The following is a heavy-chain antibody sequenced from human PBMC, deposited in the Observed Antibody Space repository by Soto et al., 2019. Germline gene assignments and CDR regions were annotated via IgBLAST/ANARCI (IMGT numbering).Heavy chain of an antibody. V-gene: IGHV1-46*01. CDR2: INPSGGST. CDR1: GYTFTSYY. J-gene: IGHJ6*02. D-gene: IGHD3-3*01. CDR3: AREGSIFGVVTHTGMDV. Sequence: VASVKVSCKASGYTFTSYYMHWVRQAPGQGLEWMGIINPSGGSTSYAQKFQGRVTMTRDTSTSTVYMELSSLRSEDTAVYYCAREGSIFGVVTHTGMDVWRQGTTVTV.